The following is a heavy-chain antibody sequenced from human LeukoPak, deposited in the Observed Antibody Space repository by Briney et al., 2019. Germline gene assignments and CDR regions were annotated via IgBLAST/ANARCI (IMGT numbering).Heavy chain of an antibody. CDR2: ISAYNGNT. Sequence: ASVKVSCKASGYTFTSYGISWVRQAPGQGLEWMGWISAYNGNTNYAQKFQGRVTITADKSTSTAYMELSSLRSEDTAVYYCARDRDSSSWSWWGEERDAFDIWGQGTMVTVSS. V-gene: IGHV1-18*01. CDR1: GYTFTSYG. CDR3: ARDRDSSSWSWWGEERDAFDI. J-gene: IGHJ3*02. D-gene: IGHD6-13*01.